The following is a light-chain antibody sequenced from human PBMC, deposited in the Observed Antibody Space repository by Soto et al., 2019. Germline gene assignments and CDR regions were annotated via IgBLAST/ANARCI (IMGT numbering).Light chain of an antibody. Sequence: QSVLTQPPSASATPGQRVTISCSGSSSNIGKYNVYWYQHLPGTTPKVLIYNNNQRPSGVPDRFSGSKSGTSASLAVSGLQSEDEADYFCAVWDGSLSGWVFGGGTKVTVL. J-gene: IGLJ3*02. CDR3: AVWDGSLSGWV. CDR2: NNN. V-gene: IGLV1-44*01. CDR1: SSNIGKYN.